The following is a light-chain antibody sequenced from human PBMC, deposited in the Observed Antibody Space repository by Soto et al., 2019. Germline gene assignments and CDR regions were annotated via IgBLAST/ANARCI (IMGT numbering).Light chain of an antibody. Sequence: DIQVTQSPSSLTASIGERVTITCRASRSVGSRLNWYQQKPGKAPALPIYDATDLQTGVPSRFRGRGSETDFTLTITSLQPEDVATYYCQHSFGTPPYTFGQGTRL. CDR1: RSVGSR. V-gene: IGKV1-39*01. CDR3: QHSFGTPPYT. J-gene: IGKJ2*01. CDR2: DAT.